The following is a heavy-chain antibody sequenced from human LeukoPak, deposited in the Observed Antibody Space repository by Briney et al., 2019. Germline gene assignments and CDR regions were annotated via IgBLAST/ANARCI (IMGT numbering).Heavy chain of an antibody. Sequence: SVKVSCKASGGTFSSYAISWVRQAPGQGLEWMGRIIPIFGTANYAQKFQGRVTITTDESTSTAYMELSSLRSEDTAAYYCARCMLYGLDFQHWGQGTLVTVSS. V-gene: IGHV1-69*05. D-gene: IGHD2-8*01. CDR2: IIPIFGTA. CDR3: ARCMLYGLDFQH. J-gene: IGHJ1*01. CDR1: GGTFSSYA.